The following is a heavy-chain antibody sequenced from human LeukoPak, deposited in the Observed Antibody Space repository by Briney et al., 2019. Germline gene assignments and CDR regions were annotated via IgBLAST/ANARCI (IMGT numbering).Heavy chain of an antibody. CDR3: ARDGGGYNWNNDAFDI. V-gene: IGHV4-38-2*02. D-gene: IGHD1/OR15-1a*01. CDR1: GYSISSGYY. J-gene: IGHJ3*02. CDR2: IYHSEST. Sequence: SETLSLTCAVSGYSISSGYYWGWIRQPPGKGLEWIGSIYHSESTYYNPSFKSRVTISVDTSKNQFSLRLSSVTAADTAVYYCARDGGGYNWNNDAFDIWGQGTMVTVSS.